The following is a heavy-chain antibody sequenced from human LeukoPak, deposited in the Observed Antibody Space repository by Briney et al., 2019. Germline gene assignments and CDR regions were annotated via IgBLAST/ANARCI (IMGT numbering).Heavy chain of an antibody. V-gene: IGHV3-30*18. Sequence: GGSLRLSCAASRFTFSYFAMHWVRQAPGKGLEWVADLSDDGSNKFYADSVKGRFTTSRDNSKNTLYLQMNSLRAEDTAFYYCAKDPHSSSWYYFDSWGQGTLVTVSS. CDR1: RFTFSYFA. CDR2: LSDDGSNK. CDR3: AKDPHSSSWYYFDS. J-gene: IGHJ4*02. D-gene: IGHD6-13*01.